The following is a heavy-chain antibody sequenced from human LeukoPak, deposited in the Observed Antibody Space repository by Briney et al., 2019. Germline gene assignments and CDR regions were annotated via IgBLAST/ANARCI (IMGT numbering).Heavy chain of an antibody. CDR1: GFTFSSYG. CDR2: ISYDGSNK. Sequence: PGGSLRLSCAASGFTFSSYGMHWVRQAPGKGLEWVAVISYDGSNKYYADSVKGRFTISRDNSKNTLYLQMNSLRAEDTAVYYCAKDGTAMYYDSSGYYYDYWGQGTLVTVSS. CDR3: AKDGTAMYYDSSGYYYDY. D-gene: IGHD3-22*01. V-gene: IGHV3-30*18. J-gene: IGHJ4*02.